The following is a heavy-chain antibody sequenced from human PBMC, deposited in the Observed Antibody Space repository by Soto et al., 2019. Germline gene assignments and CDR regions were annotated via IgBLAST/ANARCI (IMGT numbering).Heavy chain of an antibody. V-gene: IGHV3-23*01. CDR3: AKRASGSYFDY. D-gene: IGHD3-10*01. CDR2: ISGSGGST. Sequence: EVQLLESGGRLVQPGGSLRLSCAASGFTFSSYAMNWVRQAPGKGLEWVSVISGSGGSTYYADSVKGRFTISRDNSKNSLYLQMKSLGAEDTAVYYCAKRASGSYFDYWGQGTLVTVSS. J-gene: IGHJ4*02. CDR1: GFTFSSYA.